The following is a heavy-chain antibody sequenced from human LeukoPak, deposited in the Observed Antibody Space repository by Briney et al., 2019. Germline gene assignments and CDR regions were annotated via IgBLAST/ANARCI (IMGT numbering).Heavy chain of an antibody. CDR2: ISSSSSSYI. V-gene: IGHV3-21*01. Sequence: GGSLRLSCAASGFTFSSYSMNWVRQAPGKGLEWVSSISSSSSSYIYYADSVKGRFTISRDNAKNSLYLQMNSLRAEDTAVYYCAWTTGTGDAFDIWGQGTMVTVSS. CDR1: GFTFSSYS. D-gene: IGHD1-1*01. CDR3: AWTTGTGDAFDI. J-gene: IGHJ3*02.